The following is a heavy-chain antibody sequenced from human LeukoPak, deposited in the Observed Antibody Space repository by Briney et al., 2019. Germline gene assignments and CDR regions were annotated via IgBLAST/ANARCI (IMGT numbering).Heavy chain of an antibody. J-gene: IGHJ4*02. V-gene: IGHV4-34*01. D-gene: IGHD6-13*01. Sequence: KPSETLSLTCAVYGGSFSGYYWSWIRQPPGKGLEWIGEINHSGSTNYNPSLKSRVTISVDTSKNQFSLKLSSVTAADTAVYYCARHALYSSPDPRPFDYWGQGTLVTVSS. CDR1: GGSFSGYY. CDR2: INHSGST. CDR3: ARHALYSSPDPRPFDY.